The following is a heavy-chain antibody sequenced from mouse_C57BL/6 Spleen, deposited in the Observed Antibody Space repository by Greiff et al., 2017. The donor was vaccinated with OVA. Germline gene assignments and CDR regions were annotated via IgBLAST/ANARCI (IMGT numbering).Heavy chain of an antibody. CDR1: GYTFTDYY. J-gene: IGHJ2*01. V-gene: IGHV1-26*01. CDR2: INPNNGGT. Sequence: EVQLQQSGPELVKPGASVKLSCKASGYTFTDYYMNWVKQSHGKSLEWIGDINPNNGGTSYNQKFKGKATLTVDKSSSTAYMELRSLTSEDSAFYYCARDFDYWGQGTTLTVSS. CDR3: ARDFDY.